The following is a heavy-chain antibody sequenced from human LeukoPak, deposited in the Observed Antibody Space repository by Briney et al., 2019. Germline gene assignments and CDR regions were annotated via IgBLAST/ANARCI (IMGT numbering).Heavy chain of an antibody. D-gene: IGHD3-16*01. Sequence: GGSLRLSCVASGFTLSSHNINWARQAPGKGLEWVASINHNGNVNYYVDSVKGRLTISRDNAKNSLYLQMSNLRAEDTAVYFCARGGGLDVWGQGATVTVSS. J-gene: IGHJ6*02. CDR3: ARGGGLDV. CDR1: GFTLSSHN. CDR2: INHNGNVN. V-gene: IGHV3-7*03.